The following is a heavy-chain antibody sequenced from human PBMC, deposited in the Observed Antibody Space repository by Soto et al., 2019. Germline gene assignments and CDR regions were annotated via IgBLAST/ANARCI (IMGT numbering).Heavy chain of an antibody. CDR3: ARVPSSSGRAHFDY. V-gene: IGHV3-30-3*01. Sequence: QVQLVESGGGVVQPGRSLRLSCAASGFTFSSYAMHWVRQAPGKGLEWVAVISYDGSNKYYADSVKGRFTISRDNSXNPLYLQMNSLGAEDTAVYYCARVPSSSGRAHFDYWGQGTLVTVSS. CDR2: ISYDGSNK. D-gene: IGHD2-15*01. J-gene: IGHJ4*02. CDR1: GFTFSSYA.